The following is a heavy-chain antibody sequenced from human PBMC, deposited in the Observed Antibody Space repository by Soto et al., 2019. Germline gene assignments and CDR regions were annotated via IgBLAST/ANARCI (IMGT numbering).Heavy chain of an antibody. D-gene: IGHD4-17*01. V-gene: IGHV4-31*03. CDR1: GGSISSGGYY. CDR3: ARQGWTVTTEGYFDY. Sequence: SETLSLTCSVSGGSISSGGYYWSWIRQHPGKGLEWIGYIYYSGSTYYNPSLKSRVSISVDTSKNQFSLKLSSVTAADTAVYYCARQGWTVTTEGYFDYWGQGTLVTVSS. CDR2: IYYSGST. J-gene: IGHJ4*02.